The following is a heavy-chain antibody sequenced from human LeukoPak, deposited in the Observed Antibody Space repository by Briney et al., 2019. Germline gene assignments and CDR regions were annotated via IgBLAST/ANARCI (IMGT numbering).Heavy chain of an antibody. J-gene: IGHJ4*02. CDR2: IYSGGST. Sequence: GGSLRLSCAASGFTFSNAWMSWVRQAPGKGLEWVSVIYSGGSTYYADSVKGRFTISRDNSKNTLYLQMNSLRAEDTAVYYCARGRGASDFWGQGTLVTVSS. D-gene: IGHD5-12*01. CDR3: ARGRGASDF. CDR1: GFTFSNAW. V-gene: IGHV3-53*01.